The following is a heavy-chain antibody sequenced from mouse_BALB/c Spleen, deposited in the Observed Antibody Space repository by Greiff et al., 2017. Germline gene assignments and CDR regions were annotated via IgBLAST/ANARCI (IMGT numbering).Heavy chain of an antibody. CDR3: ARDGHLYYYAMDY. V-gene: IGHV5-6-3*01. D-gene: IGHD3-1*01. Sequence: EVQGVESGGGLVQPGGSLKLSCAASGFTFSSYGMSWVRQTPDKRLELVATINSNGGSTYYPDSVKGRFTISRDNAKNTLYLQMSSLKSEDTAMYYCARDGHLYYYAMDYWGQGTSVTVSS. CDR1: GFTFSSYG. J-gene: IGHJ4*01. CDR2: INSNGGST.